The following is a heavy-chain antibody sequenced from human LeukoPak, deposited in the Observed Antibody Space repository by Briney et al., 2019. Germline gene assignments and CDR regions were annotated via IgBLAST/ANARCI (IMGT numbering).Heavy chain of an antibody. Sequence: PAGSLRLSCAASGFSFHYYAMHWVRQAPGKGLEWVAVISYDGANEYYADSVKGRLTISRDNSKNTLYMEMSSLRPEDTAVYYCARPIDNGSGSYYFPYWGQGTLVTVSS. J-gene: IGHJ4*02. CDR1: GFSFHYYA. CDR2: ISYDGANE. V-gene: IGHV3-30-3*01. CDR3: ARPIDNGSGSYYFPY. D-gene: IGHD3-10*01.